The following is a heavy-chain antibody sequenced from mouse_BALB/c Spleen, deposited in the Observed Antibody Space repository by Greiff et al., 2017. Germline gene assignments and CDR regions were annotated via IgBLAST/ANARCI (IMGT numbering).Heavy chain of an antibody. D-gene: IGHD4-1*01. CDR2: IDPYNGGT. CDR1: GYAFTSYN. J-gene: IGHJ4*01. Sequence: VQLQQPGPELVKPGASVKVSCKASGYAFTSYNMYWVKQSHGKSLEWIGYIDPYNGGTSYNQKFKGKATLTVDKSSSTAYMHLKSLTSEDSAVYYCARWLTGNAMDYWGQGTSVTVSS. V-gene: IGHV1S135*01. CDR3: ARWLTGNAMDY.